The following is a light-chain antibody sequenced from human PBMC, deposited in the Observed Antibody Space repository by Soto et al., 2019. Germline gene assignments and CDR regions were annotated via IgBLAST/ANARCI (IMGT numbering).Light chain of an antibody. V-gene: IGKV3-20*01. CDR1: QSVSSSY. Sequence: EIVLTQSPGTLSLSPGERATLSCRASQSVSSSYLAWYQQKPGQAPRLLIYSASSRATGIPDRFSGSGSGTDFTLTISRLEPEDFAVYYCQQYDSSLKTFGQGTKVEIK. CDR2: SAS. CDR3: QQYDSSLKT. J-gene: IGKJ1*01.